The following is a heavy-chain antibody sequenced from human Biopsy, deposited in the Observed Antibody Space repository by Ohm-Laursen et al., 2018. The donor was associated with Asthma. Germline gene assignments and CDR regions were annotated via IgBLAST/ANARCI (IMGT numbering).Heavy chain of an antibody. CDR2: ISYDGSSI. J-gene: IGHJ4*02. V-gene: IGHV3-30-3*01. Sequence: SLRLSCTASGFVFRSHAMHWVRQAPDKGLEWVAVISYDGSSIYYADSVKGRFTISRDNSKNTLSLQMNSLTAEDTAVYYCAREGVAGTHIEDWGQGTLVTVSS. D-gene: IGHD6-19*01. CDR3: AREGVAGTHIED. CDR1: GFVFRSHA.